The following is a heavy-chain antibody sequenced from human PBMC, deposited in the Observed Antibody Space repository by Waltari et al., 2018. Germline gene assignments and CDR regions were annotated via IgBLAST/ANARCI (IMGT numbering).Heavy chain of an antibody. D-gene: IGHD3-9*01. CDR2: IYYSGNT. J-gene: IGHJ4*02. Sequence: QLQLQESGPGLVKPSETLSLTCTVSGGSISSSSYYWGWIRQPPGKGLEWIGRIYYSGNTYYNPSLNSRGPISVDTSKNQFSLNLTSVTAADTAVYYCARVVDYDILTGRMYYFDYWGQGTLVTVSS. CDR3: ARVVDYDILTGRMYYFDY. CDR1: GGSISSSSYY. V-gene: IGHV4-39*07.